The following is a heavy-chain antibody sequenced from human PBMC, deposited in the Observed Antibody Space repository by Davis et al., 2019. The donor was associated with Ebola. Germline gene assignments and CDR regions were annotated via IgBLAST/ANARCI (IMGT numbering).Heavy chain of an antibody. CDR2: ISAYNGHT. D-gene: IGHD6-19*01. CDR3: ARGRNGGWDFDY. J-gene: IGHJ4*02. Sequence: AASVKVSCKASEYIFSNYAMHWVRQAPGQGLEWMAWISAYNGHTNYAQTFQGRLTLTTDTSRSTAYMELRSLTSDDTAEYFCARGRNGGWDFDYWGQGTLVTVSS. V-gene: IGHV1-18*01. CDR1: EYIFSNYA.